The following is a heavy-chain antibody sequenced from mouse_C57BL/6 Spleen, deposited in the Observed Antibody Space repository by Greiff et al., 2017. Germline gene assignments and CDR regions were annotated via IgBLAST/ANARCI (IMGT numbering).Heavy chain of an antibody. V-gene: IGHV1-7*01. D-gene: IGHD2-1*01. CDR1: GYTFTSYW. J-gene: IGHJ4*01. Sequence: QVQLQQSGAELAKPGASVKLSCKASGYTFTSYWMHWVKQRPGQGLEWIGYINPSSGYTKYTQKFKDKATLTADKSSSTAYSPLSNLTYEDSAVNYCCNYHAMDYWGQGTSVTVSS. CDR2: INPSSGYT. CDR3: CNYHAMDY.